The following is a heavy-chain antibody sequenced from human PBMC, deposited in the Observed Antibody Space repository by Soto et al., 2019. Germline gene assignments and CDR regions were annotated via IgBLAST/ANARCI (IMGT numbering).Heavy chain of an antibody. CDR3: ARDPLGGITIFGVVIPWFDP. V-gene: IGHV1-46*01. CDR2: INPSGGST. J-gene: IGHJ5*02. D-gene: IGHD3-3*01. Sequence: QVQLVQSGAEVKKPGASVKGSCKASGYTFTSYYMHWVRQAPGQGLEWMGIINPSGGSTSYAQKFQGRVTMTRDTSTSTVYMELSSLRSEDTAVYYCARDPLGGITIFGVVIPWFDPWGQGTLVTVS. CDR1: GYTFTSYY.